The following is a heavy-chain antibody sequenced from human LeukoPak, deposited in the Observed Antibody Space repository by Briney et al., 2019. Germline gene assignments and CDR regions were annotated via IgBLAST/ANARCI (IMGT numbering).Heavy chain of an antibody. V-gene: IGHV3-15*01. J-gene: IGHJ4*02. D-gene: IGHD3-10*01. Sequence: GGSLRLSCAASGFSFSDDWMSWVRQAPGKGLEWVGRIKHKRDGGTTDYAAPVKGRFTISRDDSKNMLYLEMNSLKIEDTAVYYCTTVTMVRDYDYWGRGTLVTASS. CDR2: IKHKRDGGTT. CDR3: TTVTMVRDYDY. CDR1: GFSFSDDW.